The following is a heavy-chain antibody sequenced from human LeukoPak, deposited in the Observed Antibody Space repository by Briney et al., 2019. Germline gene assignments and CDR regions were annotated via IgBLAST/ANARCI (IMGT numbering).Heavy chain of an antibody. CDR2: IKQDGSEK. D-gene: IGHD6-25*01. Sequence: GGSLRLSCAASGFTFSSSAMSWVPQAPGKGLEWVANIKQDGSEKQYVDSVKGRFAISRDNAKKSLYLQINTLRAEDTAVYYCVRGPHIAATSYWGQGTLVTVSS. J-gene: IGHJ4*02. CDR3: VRGPHIAATSY. V-gene: IGHV3-7*03. CDR1: GFTFSSSA.